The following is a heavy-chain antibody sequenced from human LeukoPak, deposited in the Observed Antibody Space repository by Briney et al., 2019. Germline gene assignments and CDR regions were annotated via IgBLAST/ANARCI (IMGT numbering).Heavy chain of an antibody. CDR3: ARTIAMVRGVITVYYYYMDV. CDR2: IYSGGST. Sequence: GGSLRLSCAASGFTVSNNDMSWVRQVPGKGLEWVSVIYSGGSTFYADSVKGRFTISRDNSKNTLYLQMNSLRTEDTAVYYCARTIAMVRGVITVYYYYMDVWAKGPRSPSP. J-gene: IGHJ6*03. CDR1: GFTVSNND. D-gene: IGHD3-10*01. V-gene: IGHV3-66*02.